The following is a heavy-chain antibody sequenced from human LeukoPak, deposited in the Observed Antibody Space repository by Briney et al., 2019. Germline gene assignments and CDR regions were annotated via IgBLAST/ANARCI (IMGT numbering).Heavy chain of an antibody. CDR2: IKQDGSDK. CDR1: GFAFSRYW. V-gene: IGHV3-7*01. J-gene: IGHJ4*02. Sequence: SGGSLRLSCAASGFAFSRYWMTWVRQAPGKGLEWVANIKQDGSDKNYVDSVKGRLTISRDNAKNSLFLQMNSLRAEDTAVYYCARALRAYYFDDWGQGTLVTVSS. CDR3: ARALRAYYFDD.